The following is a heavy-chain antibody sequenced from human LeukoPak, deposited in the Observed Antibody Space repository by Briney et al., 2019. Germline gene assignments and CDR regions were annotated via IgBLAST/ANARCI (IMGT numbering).Heavy chain of an antibody. Sequence: ASVKVSCKASGYIFATYAMNWVRQAPGQGLEWMGLINPTGDSTGYAQKFQGRVTMTRDMSTSTDYLELSSLGSEDTAIYYCARVSDYGSGSYAYWGQGTLVTVSS. CDR2: INPTGDST. D-gene: IGHD3-10*01. V-gene: IGHV1-46*01. CDR3: ARVSDYGSGSYAY. CDR1: GYIFATYA. J-gene: IGHJ4*02.